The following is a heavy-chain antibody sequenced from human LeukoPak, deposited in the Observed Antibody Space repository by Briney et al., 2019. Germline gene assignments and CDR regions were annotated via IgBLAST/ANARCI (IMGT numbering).Heavy chain of an antibody. D-gene: IGHD3-10*01. Sequence: ASVKVSCKASGYTFTGYYMHWVRQAPGQGLEWMGWINPNSGGTNYAQKFQGWVTMTRETSISTAYMELSRLRSDDTAVYYCARGRPMVRGVTGLYYFDYWGQGTLVTVSS. V-gene: IGHV1-2*04. CDR1: GYTFTGYY. CDR2: INPNSGGT. CDR3: ARGRPMVRGVTGLYYFDY. J-gene: IGHJ4*02.